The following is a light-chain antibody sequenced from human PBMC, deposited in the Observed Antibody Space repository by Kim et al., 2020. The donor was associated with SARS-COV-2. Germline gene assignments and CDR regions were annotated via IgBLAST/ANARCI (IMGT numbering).Light chain of an antibody. CDR2: YES. CDR3: QVWDSSSDPAV. Sequence: ARCKAARITCGGNNIASNSGHWYQQKPGQAPVLVIYYESDRPSGIPERFSGSNCGNTATLTISRVEAREEADYYCQVWDSSSDPAVFGGGTQLTVL. V-gene: IGLV3-21*04. J-gene: IGLJ2*01. CDR1: NIASNS.